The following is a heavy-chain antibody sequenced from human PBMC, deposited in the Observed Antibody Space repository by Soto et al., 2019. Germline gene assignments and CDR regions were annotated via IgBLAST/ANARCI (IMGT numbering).Heavy chain of an antibody. Sequence: ASVKVSCKASEYTFTGYYIHWVRQAPGQGLEWMGWINPNSGDTNLAQKFQGRVTMTRDTSISTTYMELSRLASDDTAAYFCARGIVVRGQGWFDPWGQGTLVTVSS. J-gene: IGHJ5*02. CDR1: EYTFTGYY. V-gene: IGHV1-2*02. D-gene: IGHD2-15*01. CDR3: ARGIVVRGQGWFDP. CDR2: INPNSGDT.